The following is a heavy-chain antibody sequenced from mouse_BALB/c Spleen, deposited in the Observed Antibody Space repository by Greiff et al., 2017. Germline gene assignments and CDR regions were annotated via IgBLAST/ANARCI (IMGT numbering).Heavy chain of an antibody. J-gene: IGHJ4*01. V-gene: IGHV5-6*01. CDR2: ISSGGSYT. Sequence: EVKVVESGGDLVKPGGSLKLSCAASGFTFSSYGMSWVRQTPDKRLEWVATISSGGSYTYYPDSVKGRFTISRDNAKNTLYLQMSSLKSEDTAMYYCARQTGTGAMDYWGQGTSVTVSS. CDR3: ARQTGTGAMDY. D-gene: IGHD4-1*01. CDR1: GFTFSSYG.